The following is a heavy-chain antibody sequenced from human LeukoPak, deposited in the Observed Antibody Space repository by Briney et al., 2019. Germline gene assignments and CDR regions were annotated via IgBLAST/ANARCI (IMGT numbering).Heavy chain of an antibody. CDR2: IFSGGST. V-gene: IGHV3-53*01. Sequence: GGSLRLSCAASGFIVSSNSMSWVRQAPGKGLEWVSVIFSGGSTYYADSVKGRFTISGDNSKNTQYLQMNSLRAEDTAVYYCARDIYSGSLSWGQGTLVTVSS. D-gene: IGHD1-26*01. CDR1: GFIVSSNS. CDR3: ARDIYSGSLS. J-gene: IGHJ4*02.